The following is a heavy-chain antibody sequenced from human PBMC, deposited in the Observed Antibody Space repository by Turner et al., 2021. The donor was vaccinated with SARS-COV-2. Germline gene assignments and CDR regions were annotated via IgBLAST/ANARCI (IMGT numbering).Heavy chain of an antibody. CDR3: ATEPLDY. Sequence: EVQLVESGGGLVQPGGSLRLSCAASGFTFSDALMGWIRQAPGKGLEWVGHIKTNTRGGTTAYTAPVNGRFTISRDDSKNTLYLRMNSLKSEDTAVYYCATEPLDYWGQGILVTVSS. CDR1: GFTFSDAL. V-gene: IGHV3-15*01. J-gene: IGHJ4*02. CDR2: IKTNTRGGTT.